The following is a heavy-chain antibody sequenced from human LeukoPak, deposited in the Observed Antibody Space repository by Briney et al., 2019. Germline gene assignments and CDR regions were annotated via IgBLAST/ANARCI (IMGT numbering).Heavy chain of an antibody. CDR3: AKAWAAAGTFAS. D-gene: IGHD6-13*01. CDR2: IIGSGGDT. V-gene: IGHV3-23*01. J-gene: IGHJ4*02. CDR1: GFTFSSYA. Sequence: GGSLRLSCAASGFTFSSYAMSWVRQAPGKGLEWVSTIIGSGGDTYYADSVKGRFTISRDTSKNTLYLQMKSLRADDTAVYYCAKAWAAAGTFASWGQGTLVTVSS.